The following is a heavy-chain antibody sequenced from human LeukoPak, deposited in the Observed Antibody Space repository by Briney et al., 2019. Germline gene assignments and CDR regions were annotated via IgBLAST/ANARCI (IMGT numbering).Heavy chain of an antibody. CDR1: GYTFTSYY. D-gene: IGHD4-11*01. Sequence: ASVKVSCKASGYTFTSYYMHWVRQAPGQGLEWMGIINPSGGSTSYAQKFQGRVTMTRDTSTSTVYMELSSLRSEDTAVYYCARDVGTHDYSNLFDYWGQGTLVTVSS. CDR2: INPSGGST. J-gene: IGHJ4*02. V-gene: IGHV1-46*01. CDR3: ARDVGTHDYSNLFDY.